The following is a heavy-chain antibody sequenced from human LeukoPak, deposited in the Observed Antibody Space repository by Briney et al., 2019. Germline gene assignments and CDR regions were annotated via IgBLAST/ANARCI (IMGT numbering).Heavy chain of an antibody. J-gene: IGHJ6*03. D-gene: IGHD6-13*01. CDR3: ARSERAYSSSWYYYYYMDV. CDR1: GYTFTSYD. CDR2: MNPNSGNT. Sequence: ASVKVSCKASGYTFTSYDINWVRQATGQGLEWMGWMNPNSGNTGYAQKFQGRVTITRNTSISTAYMELSSLRSEDTAVYYCARSERAYSSSWYYYYYMDVWGKGTTVTVSS. V-gene: IGHV1-8*03.